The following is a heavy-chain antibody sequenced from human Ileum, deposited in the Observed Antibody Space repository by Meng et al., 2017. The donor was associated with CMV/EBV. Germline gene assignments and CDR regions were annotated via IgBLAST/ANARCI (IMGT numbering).Heavy chain of an antibody. V-gene: IGHV4-4*07. D-gene: IGHD3-10*01. CDR2: IYTSGTT. J-gene: IGHJ4*02. CDR1: GGSISNYY. Sequence: QFEESGPGLVKTSETLSLPCYVSGGSISNYYWSWIRQPAGKGLEWIAHIYTSGTTNYNPSLKSRVTMSVDTSRNQFSLKLTSVTAADTAVYYCARNYGSGNWNFFHYWGQGTLVTVSS. CDR3: ARNYGSGNWNFFHY.